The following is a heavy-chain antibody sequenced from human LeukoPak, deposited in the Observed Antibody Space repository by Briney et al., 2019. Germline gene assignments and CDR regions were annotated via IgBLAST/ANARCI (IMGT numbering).Heavy chain of an antibody. CDR2: ISYDGSNK. D-gene: IGHD6-13*01. CDR3: AKTRSRSWPYYYYGMDV. V-gene: IGHV3-30*18. Sequence: GGSLRLSCAASGFTFSSYGMHWVRQAPGKGLEWVAVISYDGSNKYYADSVKGRFTISRDNSKNTLYLQMNSLRAEDTAVYYCAKTRSRSWPYYYYGMDVWGQGTTVTVSS. CDR1: GFTFSSYG. J-gene: IGHJ6*02.